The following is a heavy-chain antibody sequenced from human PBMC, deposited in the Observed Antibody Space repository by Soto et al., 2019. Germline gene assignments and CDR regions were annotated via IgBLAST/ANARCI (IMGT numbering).Heavy chain of an antibody. CDR2: INAGNGNT. V-gene: IGHV1-3*01. CDR3: AKGIAAAGIPVDVFDV. J-gene: IGHJ3*01. CDR1: GYTFTTYA. Sequence: QVQLVQSGAEVEKPGASVKVSCKASGYTFTTYAMHWVRQAPGQRLEWMRWINAGNGNTKYSQKFQGRVTITRDTSATTAYMELRRLRSEDTAVYYCAKGIAAAGIPVDVFDVWGQGTMVTVSS. D-gene: IGHD6-13*01.